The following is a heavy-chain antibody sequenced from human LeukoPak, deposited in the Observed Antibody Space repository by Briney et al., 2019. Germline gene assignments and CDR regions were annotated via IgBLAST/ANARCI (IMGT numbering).Heavy chain of an antibody. D-gene: IGHD2-15*01. J-gene: IGHJ6*02. Sequence: GSLRLSCAASGFTFSSYWMHWVRQAPGKGLVWVSRINSDGSSTSYADSVKGRFTISRDNAKNSLYLQMNSLRAEARAVYYCARDPTPRYCSGGSCYTHYGMDVWGQGTTVTVSS. V-gene: IGHV3-74*01. CDR1: GFTFSSYW. CDR2: INSDGSST. CDR3: ARDPTPRYCSGGSCYTHYGMDV.